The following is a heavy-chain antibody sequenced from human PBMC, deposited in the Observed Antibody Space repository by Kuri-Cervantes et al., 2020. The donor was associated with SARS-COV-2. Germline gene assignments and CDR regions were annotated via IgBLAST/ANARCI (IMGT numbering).Heavy chain of an antibody. V-gene: IGHV3-30*02. CDR1: GFTFSSYS. Sequence: LSLTCAASGFTFSSYSMNWVRQAPGKGLEWVAFIRYDGSNKYYADSVKGRFTISRDNSKNSLYLQMNSLRAEDTALYYCAKGGERYCSSTSCPYYYYMDVWGKGTTVTVSS. CDR3: AKGGERYCSSTSCPYYYYMDV. CDR2: IRYDGSNK. D-gene: IGHD2-2*01. J-gene: IGHJ6*03.